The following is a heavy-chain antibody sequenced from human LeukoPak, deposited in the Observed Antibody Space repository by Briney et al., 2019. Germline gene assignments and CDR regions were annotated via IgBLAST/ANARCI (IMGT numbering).Heavy chain of an antibody. J-gene: IGHJ4*02. D-gene: IGHD3-3*01. CDR2: ISAYNGNT. Sequence: GASVKVSCKASGYTFTSYGISWVRQAPGQGLEWMVWISAYNGNTNYAQKLQGRVTMTTDTSTSTAYMELRSLRSDDTAVYYCARIAYYDFWSGSHAHFDYWGQGTLVTVSS. V-gene: IGHV1-18*01. CDR1: GYTFTSYG. CDR3: ARIAYYDFWSGSHAHFDY.